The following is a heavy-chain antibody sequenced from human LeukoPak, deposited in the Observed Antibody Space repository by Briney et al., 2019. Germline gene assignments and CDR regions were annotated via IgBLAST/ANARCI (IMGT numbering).Heavy chain of an antibody. J-gene: IGHJ4*02. V-gene: IGHV3-23*01. CDR1: GITLSNYG. D-gene: IGHD3-22*01. Sequence: GGSLRLSCAVSGITLSNYGMSWVRQAPGKGLEWVAGISGSGGTTKYADSVKGRCTISRDSPKNTLYLQMNSLRAEDTAVYFCAKRGVVIRVILVGFHKEAYYFDSWGQGALVTVSS. CDR2: ISGSGGTT. CDR3: AKRGVVIRVILVGFHKEAYYFDS.